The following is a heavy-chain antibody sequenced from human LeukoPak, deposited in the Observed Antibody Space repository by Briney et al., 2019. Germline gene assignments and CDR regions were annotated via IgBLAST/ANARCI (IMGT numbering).Heavy chain of an antibody. V-gene: IGHV3-7*05. Sequence: GGSLRLSCAASGFTFSSYGMHWVRQAPGKGLELVANIQDGSDKYYVYSVKGRFTISRDNAKNSLYLQMNSLRAEDTAVYYCARGFNSGSGWQDFDYWGQGTLVTVSS. D-gene: IGHD6-19*01. J-gene: IGHJ4*02. CDR3: ARGFNSGSGWQDFDY. CDR1: GFTFSSYG. CDR2: IQDGSDK.